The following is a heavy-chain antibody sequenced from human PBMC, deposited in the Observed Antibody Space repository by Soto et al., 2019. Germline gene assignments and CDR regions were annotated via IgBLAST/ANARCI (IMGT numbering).Heavy chain of an antibody. J-gene: IGHJ4*02. Sequence: PGGSLRLSCAASGFTFSSYAMSWVRQAPGKGLEWVSTISGSGSSTYSADSVKGRFTISRDNSKNTLYLQMNSLRVEDTAIYYCAKAWGIDYWGQAPLVTVSS. CDR3: AKAWGIDY. CDR1: GFTFSSYA. V-gene: IGHV3-23*01. CDR2: ISGSGSST. D-gene: IGHD7-27*01.